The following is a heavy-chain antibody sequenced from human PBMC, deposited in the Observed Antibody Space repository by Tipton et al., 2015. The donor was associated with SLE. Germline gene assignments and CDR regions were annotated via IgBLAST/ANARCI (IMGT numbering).Heavy chain of an antibody. Sequence: TLSLTCAVYGGPLSGYYWSWIRQPPGKGLVWIGDIDHAGSTNYNPSLKSRVTISIDTSKNHFSLKLKSLTAADTAVYYCARGGTPAAGYSWFDPWGQGTLVTVSS. CDR1: GGPLSGYY. CDR3: ARGGTPAAGYSWFDP. D-gene: IGHD6-13*01. V-gene: IGHV4-34*01. CDR2: IDHAGST. J-gene: IGHJ5*02.